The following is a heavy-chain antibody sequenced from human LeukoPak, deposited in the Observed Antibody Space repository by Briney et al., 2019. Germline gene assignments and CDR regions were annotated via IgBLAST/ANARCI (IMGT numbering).Heavy chain of an antibody. J-gene: IGHJ4*02. V-gene: IGHV3-53*01. CDR3: ASGGMGARKFYSDPFHY. CDR2: LYSAGST. D-gene: IGHD2-15*01. Sequence: GGSLRLSCAASGSTVSSNYMSWVRQAPGKGLQWVSILYSAGSTYYADSVKGRFTISRDNSKNTLFLQMNSLRVEDSAVYYCASGGMGARKFYSDPFHYWGQGTLVTVSS. CDR1: GSTVSSNY.